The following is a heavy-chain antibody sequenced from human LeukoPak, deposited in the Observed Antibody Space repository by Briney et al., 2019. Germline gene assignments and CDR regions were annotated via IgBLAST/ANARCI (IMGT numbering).Heavy chain of an antibody. CDR1: GFTFSSYW. CDR2: IKQDGSEK. Sequence: GGSLRLSCAASGFTFSSYWMSWVRQAPGKGLEWVANIKQDGSEKYYVDSVKGRFTISRDNAKNSLYLQMNSLRAEDTAVYYCARGGTHSSGWKGDYFDYWGQGTLVTVSS. D-gene: IGHD6-19*01. J-gene: IGHJ4*02. CDR3: ARGGTHSSGWKGDYFDY. V-gene: IGHV3-7*03.